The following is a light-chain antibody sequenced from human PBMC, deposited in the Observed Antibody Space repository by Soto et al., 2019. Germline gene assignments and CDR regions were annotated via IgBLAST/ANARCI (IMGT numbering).Light chain of an antibody. CDR3: QQYNNWSLT. V-gene: IGKV3-15*01. CDR2: DAS. J-gene: IGKJ4*01. Sequence: EIVMTQSPSTLSVSPGERATLSCRASQSVSSNLAWYQQKPGQAPKLLIYDASTSATGIPARFSGNGSGTKFTITISSLQSEDFAVYYCQQYNNWSLTFGGGTKVEIK. CDR1: QSVSSN.